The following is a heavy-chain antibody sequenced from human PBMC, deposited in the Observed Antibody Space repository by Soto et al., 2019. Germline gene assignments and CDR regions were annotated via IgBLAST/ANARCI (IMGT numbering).Heavy chain of an antibody. Sequence: GGSLRLSCAASGFTFSSYWMHWVRQAPGKGLVWVSRINSDGSSTSYADSVKGRFTISRDNAKNTLYLQMNSLRAEDTAVYYCARDRTIFGVAQNYNWFDPWGQGTLVTVSS. CDR3: ARDRTIFGVAQNYNWFDP. J-gene: IGHJ5*02. D-gene: IGHD3-3*01. CDR1: GFTFSSYW. CDR2: INSDGSST. V-gene: IGHV3-74*01.